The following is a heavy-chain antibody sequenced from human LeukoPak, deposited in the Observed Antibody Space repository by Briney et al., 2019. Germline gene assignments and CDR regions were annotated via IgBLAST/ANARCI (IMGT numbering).Heavy chain of an antibody. CDR1: GYSISSGYY. Sequence: PSETLSLTCTVSGYSISSGYYWGWIRQPPGKGLEWIGSIYHSGSTYYNPSLKSRVTISVDRSKNQFSLNLNSVTAADTAMYFCARDGPAYCSSTNCYYFDYWGQGTLVTVSS. CDR3: ARDGPAYCSSTNCYYFDY. J-gene: IGHJ4*02. CDR2: IYHSGST. D-gene: IGHD2-2*01. V-gene: IGHV4-38-2*02.